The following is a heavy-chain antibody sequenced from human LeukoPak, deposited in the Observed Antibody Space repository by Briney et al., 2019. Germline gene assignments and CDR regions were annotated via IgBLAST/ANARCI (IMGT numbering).Heavy chain of an antibody. D-gene: IGHD3-9*01. J-gene: IGHJ2*01. CDR1: GGSISSYY. CDR2: IYYSGST. Sequence: SETLSLTCTVSGGSISSYYWSWIRQPPGKGLEWIGYIYYSGSTNYNPSLKSRVTISVDTSKNQFSLKLSSVTAADTAVYYCARYYDILTGYPWYFDLWGRGTLVTVSS. CDR3: ARYYDILTGYPWYFDL. V-gene: IGHV4-59*08.